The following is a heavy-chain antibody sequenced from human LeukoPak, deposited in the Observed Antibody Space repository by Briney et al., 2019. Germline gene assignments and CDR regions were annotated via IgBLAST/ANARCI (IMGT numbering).Heavy chain of an antibody. CDR1: GYTFTSYG. CDR2: ISAYNGNT. CDR3: ARDFSEYSSSGGNWFDP. D-gene: IGHD6-6*01. J-gene: IGHJ5*02. Sequence: ASVKVSCKASGYTFTSYGISWVRQAPGQGLEWMGWISAYNGNTNYAQKLQGRVTMTTDTSTSTAYMELRSLRSDDTAVYYCARDFSEYSSSGGNWFDPWGQGTLVTVSS. V-gene: IGHV1-18*01.